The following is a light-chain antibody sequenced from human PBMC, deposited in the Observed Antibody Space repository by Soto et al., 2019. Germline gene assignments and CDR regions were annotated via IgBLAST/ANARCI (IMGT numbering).Light chain of an antibody. CDR1: QSVSNN. CDR2: FAS. CDR3: QHYDEWPLT. J-gene: IGKJ4*01. V-gene: IGKV3-15*01. Sequence: EIVMTQSPSTLSVSPGERATLSCRASQSVSNNLAWYQQNPGQAPMLLIYFASTRATGIPARFSGSGSGTQFTLTITSLQSEDVAVYYCQHYDEWPLTFGGGTKVETK.